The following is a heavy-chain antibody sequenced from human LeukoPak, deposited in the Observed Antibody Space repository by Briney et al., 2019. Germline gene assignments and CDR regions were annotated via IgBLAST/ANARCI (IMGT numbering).Heavy chain of an antibody. J-gene: IGHJ4*02. D-gene: IGHD3-3*01. CDR2: ISGSDGSK. V-gene: IGHV3-23*01. Sequence: GGSLRPSCAASGFTFSSYAMSWVRQAPGKGLEWVSAISGSDGSKYYADSVKGRFTIPRDNSKNTLYLQMNSLRAEDTAVYYCAPPPFWSGPPWGQGTLVTVSS. CDR3: APPPFWSGPP. CDR1: GFTFSSYA.